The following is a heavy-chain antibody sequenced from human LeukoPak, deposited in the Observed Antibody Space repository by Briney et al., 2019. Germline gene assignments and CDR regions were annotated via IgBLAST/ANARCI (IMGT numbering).Heavy chain of an antibody. CDR1: GGSISSYY. Sequence: PSETLSLTCTVSGGSISSYYWSWIRQPPGKGLEWIGYIYYSGSTNYNPSLKSRVTISVDTSKNQFSLKLSSVTAADTAVYYCARDYAYLGYDSGGDAFDIWGQGTMVTVSS. D-gene: IGHD5-12*01. J-gene: IGHJ3*02. CDR3: ARDYAYLGYDSGGDAFDI. CDR2: IYYSGST. V-gene: IGHV4-59*01.